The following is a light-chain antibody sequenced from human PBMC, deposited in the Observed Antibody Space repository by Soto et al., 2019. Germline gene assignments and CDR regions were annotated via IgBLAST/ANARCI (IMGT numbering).Light chain of an antibody. CDR3: QQFCTSFPYT. Sequence: EIVLTQSPGTLSLAPGERATLTCRASQSVSSSYLAWYQQKPGQAPRLLMYDASSRATGIPDRFSGSGSGTDFTLTISRLEPEDFAVYDCQQFCTSFPYTFGQGTKLDIK. J-gene: IGKJ2*01. CDR1: QSVSSSY. CDR2: DAS. V-gene: IGKV3-20*01.